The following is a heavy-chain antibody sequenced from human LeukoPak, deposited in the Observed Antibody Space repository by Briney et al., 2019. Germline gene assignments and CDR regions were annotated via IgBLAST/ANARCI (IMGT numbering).Heavy chain of an antibody. V-gene: IGHV1-69*13. CDR2: IIPIFGTA. J-gene: IGHJ3*02. D-gene: IGHD2-2*02. Sequence: AASVKVSCKASGGTFSSYAISWVRQAPGQGLEWMGGIIPIFGTANYAQKFQGRVTITADESTSTAYMELSSLRSEDTAVYYCARDQLLYPNAFDIWGQGTMVTVSS. CDR1: GGTFSSYA. CDR3: ARDQLLYPNAFDI.